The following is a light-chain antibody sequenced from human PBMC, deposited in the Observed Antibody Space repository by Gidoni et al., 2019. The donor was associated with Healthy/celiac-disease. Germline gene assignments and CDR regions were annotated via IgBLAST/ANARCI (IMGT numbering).Light chain of an antibody. CDR1: QSISSY. CDR3: QQSYSTPPYT. Sequence: DIQMTQSPSSLSASVGDRVTITCRASQSISSYLNWYQQKPGKAPKPLSYSASSLQSGVPSRFSGSGSGTDFTLTISSLQPEDFATYYCQQSYSTPPYTFGQXTKLEIK. J-gene: IGKJ2*01. V-gene: IGKV1-39*01. CDR2: SAS.